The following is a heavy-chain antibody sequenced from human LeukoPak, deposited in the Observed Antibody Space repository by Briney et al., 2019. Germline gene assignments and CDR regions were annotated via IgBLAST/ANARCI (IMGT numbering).Heavy chain of an antibody. D-gene: IGHD6-19*01. CDR1: GFTFSRYW. CDR2: INTDGSII. CDR3: AGTMQWLHD. J-gene: IGHJ4*02. V-gene: IGHV3-74*01. Sequence: GGSLRLSCAASGFTFSRYWMHWVRQAPGKGLMWVSRINTDGSIINYADSVKGRFTISRDNAKNTLYLQMNSLTVEDTAVYYRAGTMQWLHDWGQGTLVSVSS.